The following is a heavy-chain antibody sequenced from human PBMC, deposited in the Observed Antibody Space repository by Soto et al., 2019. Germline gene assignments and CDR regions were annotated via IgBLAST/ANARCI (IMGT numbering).Heavy chain of an antibody. CDR2: INPNSGGT. Sequence: GASVKVSCKASGYTFTGYYMHWVRQAPGQGLEWMGWINPNSGGTNYAQKFQGWVTMTTDTSTSTAYMELRSLRSDDTAVYYCARDRVTMIVVATLDYWGQGTLVTVSS. V-gene: IGHV1-2*04. CDR1: GYTFTGYY. D-gene: IGHD3-22*01. J-gene: IGHJ4*02. CDR3: ARDRVTMIVVATLDY.